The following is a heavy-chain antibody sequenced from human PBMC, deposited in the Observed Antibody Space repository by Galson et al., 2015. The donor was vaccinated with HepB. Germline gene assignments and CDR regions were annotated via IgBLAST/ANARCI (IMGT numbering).Heavy chain of an antibody. D-gene: IGHD3-3*01. V-gene: IGHV3-48*01. CDR2: ISGSGNSI. CDR1: GFTFSDYS. J-gene: IGHJ6*04. Sequence: SLRLSCAASGFTFSDYSMNWVRQAPGKGLEWVSYISGSGNSIYYADSVKGRFTISRDNAKNSLYLQMNSLRAEDTAMYYCARGFGVVIDSIWGKGTTVTVSS. CDR3: ARGFGVVIDSI.